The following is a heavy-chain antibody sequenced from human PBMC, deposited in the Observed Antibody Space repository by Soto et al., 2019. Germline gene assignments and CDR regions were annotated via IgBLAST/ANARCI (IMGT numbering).Heavy chain of an antibody. CDR1: GGSISSDSHY. D-gene: IGHD2-2*01. J-gene: IGHJ4*02. Sequence: SETLSLTCTVSGGSISSDSHYWGWIRQSPEKGLEWIASISYSGSTYYNPTLKSRIIISVDTSKNQFSLKLSSVTAADTAVYYCARDYCSGTTCYEFDYWGQGTQVTVSS. CDR2: ISYSGST. CDR3: ARDYCSGTTCYEFDY. V-gene: IGHV4-39*07.